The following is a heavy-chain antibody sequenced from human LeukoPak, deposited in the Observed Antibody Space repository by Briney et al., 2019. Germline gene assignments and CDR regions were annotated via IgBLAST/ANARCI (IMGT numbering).Heavy chain of an antibody. CDR1: GGTLSGYA. D-gene: IGHD2-2*02. J-gene: IGHJ4*02. V-gene: IGHV1-69*05. CDR2: IIPIFGTA. Sequence: GSSVKVSCKASGGTLSGYAISWVRQAPRQGLEWMGGIIPIFGTANYAQKFQGRVTITTDESTSTAYMELSSLRSEDTAVYYCARARVHCSSTSCYKGAGFDYWGQGTLVTVSS. CDR3: ARARVHCSSTSCYKGAGFDY.